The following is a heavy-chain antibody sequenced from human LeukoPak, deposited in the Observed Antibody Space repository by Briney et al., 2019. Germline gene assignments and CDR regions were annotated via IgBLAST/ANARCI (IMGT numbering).Heavy chain of an antibody. CDR2: INPNSGDT. CDR1: GYTFTGYY. CDR3: ARAVGPTTGYYFDY. V-gene: IGHV1-2*02. D-gene: IGHD1-26*01. J-gene: IGHJ4*02. Sequence: AXVKVSCKASGYTFTGYYMHWVRQAPGQGLEWMGWINPNSGDTNYAQKFQGRVTMTRDTSISTAYMELSRLRSEDTAVYYCARAVGPTTGYYFDYWGQGTLVTVSS.